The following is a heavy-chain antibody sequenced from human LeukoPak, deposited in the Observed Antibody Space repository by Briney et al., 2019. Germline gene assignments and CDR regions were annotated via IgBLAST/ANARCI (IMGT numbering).Heavy chain of an antibody. D-gene: IGHD1-26*01. CDR2: ISAYNGDT. CDR3: ARCKWELVIDY. Sequence: ASVTLSCTASGYTFTSYGISWVRQAPGQGLEWMGWISAYNGDTNYAQTLQGRVTMTTDTSTSTAYMELRSLRSDDTAVYYCARCKWELVIDYWGQGTLVTVSS. CDR1: GYTFTSYG. J-gene: IGHJ4*02. V-gene: IGHV1-18*01.